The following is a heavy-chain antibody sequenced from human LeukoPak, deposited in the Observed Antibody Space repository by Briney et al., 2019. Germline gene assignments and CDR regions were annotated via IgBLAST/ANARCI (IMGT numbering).Heavy chain of an antibody. Sequence: GGSLRLSCAASGFTFSAFAMSWVRQAPGRGLEWVSGINDRGSHTYYAESVKGWFTISRDNSKNTLYLQMNSLRAEDTAVYFCAKGLLPDRLRFGMDVWGQGTTVTVSS. CDR1: GFTFSAFA. D-gene: IGHD2-15*01. CDR2: INDRGSHT. J-gene: IGHJ6*02. V-gene: IGHV3-23*01. CDR3: AKGLLPDRLRFGMDV.